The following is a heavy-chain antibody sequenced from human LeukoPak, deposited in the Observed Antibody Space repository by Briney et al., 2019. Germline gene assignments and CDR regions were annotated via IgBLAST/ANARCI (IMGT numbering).Heavy chain of an antibody. V-gene: IGHV3-9*01. CDR1: GFTFDDYA. D-gene: IGHD3-9*01. Sequence: GGSLRLSCAASGFTFDDYAMHWVRQAPGKGLEWVSGISWNSGSIGYADSVKGRFTISRDNAKNSLYLQMNSLRAEDTALYYCAKGSLSDYYDIRLDAFDIWGQGTMVTVSS. CDR2: ISWNSGSI. CDR3: AKGSLSDYYDIRLDAFDI. J-gene: IGHJ3*02.